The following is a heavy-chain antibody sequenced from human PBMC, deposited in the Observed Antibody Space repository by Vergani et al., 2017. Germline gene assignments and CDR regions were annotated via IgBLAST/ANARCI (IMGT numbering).Heavy chain of an antibody. V-gene: IGHV2-5*01. CDR1: GFSLTTGGEG. CDR2: VYWNDDE. Sequence: QITLRESGPTLVKPTQTLTLTCTFSGFSLTTGGEGVGWIRQPPGRALAWLAFVYWNDDERYSPSLNSRVTITKATSKNEVILTMATMDPVDTATYYCVHRLGYFDWDGAFDVWGPGTMVTVSS. J-gene: IGHJ3*01. CDR3: VHRLGYFDWDGAFDV. D-gene: IGHD3-9*01.